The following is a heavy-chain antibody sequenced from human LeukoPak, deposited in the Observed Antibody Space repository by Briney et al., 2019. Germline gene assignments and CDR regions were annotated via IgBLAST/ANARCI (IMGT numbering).Heavy chain of an antibody. CDR1: GYTFTCYY. J-gene: IGHJ6*03. CDR2: INPNSGGT. D-gene: IGHD5-24*01. V-gene: IGHV1-2*02. CDR3: ARARWLQFAYYFMDV. Sequence: ASVKVSCKASGYTFTCYYMHWVRQAPGQGLEWMGWINPNSGGTNYAQKFQGRVTMTRDTSISTAYMELSRLRSDDTAVYYCARARWLQFAYYFMDVWGKGTTVTVS.